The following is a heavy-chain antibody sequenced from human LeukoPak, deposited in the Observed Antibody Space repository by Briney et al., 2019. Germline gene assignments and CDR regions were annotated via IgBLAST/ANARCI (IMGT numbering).Heavy chain of an antibody. CDR1: GYTFDDYG. Sequence: PGGSLRLSCAASGYTFDDYGMSWVRQAPGKGLEWVSGINWNGGSTGYADSVKGRFTISRDNAKNSLYLQMNGLRAEDTALYHCARKGLGGELGGFDYWGQGTLVTVSS. CDR2: INWNGGST. J-gene: IGHJ4*02. CDR3: ARKGLGGELGGFDY. D-gene: IGHD1-26*01. V-gene: IGHV3-20*01.